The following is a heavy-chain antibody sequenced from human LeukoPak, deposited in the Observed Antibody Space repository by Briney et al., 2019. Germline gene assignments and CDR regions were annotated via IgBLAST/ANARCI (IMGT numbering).Heavy chain of an antibody. D-gene: IGHD1-1*01. J-gene: IGHJ3*02. CDR1: GFTFSSYS. V-gene: IGHV3-21*01. CDR2: ISSSSSYI. CDR3: ARELDDAFDI. Sequence: PGGSLRLSCAASGFTFSSYSMNWVRQAPGKGLEWVSSISSSSSYIYYADPVKGRFTISRDNAKNSLYLQMNSLRAEDTAVYYCARELDDAFDIWGQGTMVTVSS.